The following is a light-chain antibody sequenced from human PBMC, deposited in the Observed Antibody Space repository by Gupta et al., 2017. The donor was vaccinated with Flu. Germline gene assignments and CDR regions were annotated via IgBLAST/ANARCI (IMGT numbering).Light chain of an antibody. V-gene: IGLV1-51*01. CDR2: DNN. J-gene: IGLJ2*01. CDR1: SYNIGNNY. CDR3: GTCDSSRSRVV. Sequence: QPVSPQPPSVSPAPGQNATTSSSGSSYNIGNNYVSWYQQLPRTAPKLLIYDNNKRPSGIPDRFSGSKSGTSASLDITGLQTGDEADYYCGTCDSSRSRVVFGGGTKLTVL.